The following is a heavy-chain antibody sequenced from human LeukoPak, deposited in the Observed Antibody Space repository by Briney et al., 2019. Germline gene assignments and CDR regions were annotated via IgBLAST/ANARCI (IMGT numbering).Heavy chain of an antibody. CDR3: ARRYFDS. J-gene: IGHJ4*02. CDR2: IKQDGSAK. V-gene: IGHV3-7*03. CDR1: GFPFSTYA. Sequence: GGSLRLSCAASGFPFSTYAMSWVRQAPGKGLEWVANIKQDGSAKYYVDSVKGRFTISRDNAKNSLYLQMNSLRAEDTAVYYCARRYFDSWGQGTLVTVSS.